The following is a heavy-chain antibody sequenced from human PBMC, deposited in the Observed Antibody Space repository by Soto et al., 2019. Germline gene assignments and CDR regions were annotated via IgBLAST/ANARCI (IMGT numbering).Heavy chain of an antibody. V-gene: IGHV4-34*01. CDR3: ARGYCSSTSCYIRGGWFDP. CDR1: GGSFSGYY. D-gene: IGHD2-2*02. CDR2: INHSGST. Sequence: SETLSLTCAVYGGSFSGYYWSWIRQPPGKGLEWIGEINHSGSTNYNPSLKSRVTISVDTSKNQFSLKLSSVTAADTAVYYCARGYCSSTSCYIRGGWFDPWGQGTLVTVFS. J-gene: IGHJ5*02.